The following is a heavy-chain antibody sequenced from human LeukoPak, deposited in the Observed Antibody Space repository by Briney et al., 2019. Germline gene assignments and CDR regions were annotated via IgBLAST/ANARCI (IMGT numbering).Heavy chain of an antibody. CDR3: ARVSWGYDFDY. CDR2: LYSRGTT. V-gene: IGHV3-53*01. D-gene: IGHD7-27*01. Sequence: GGSLRLSCAASGFNVSNYYMSWVRQAPGKGLEWVSVLYSRGTTYYAESVTGRFTISIDNSNSTLYLQMNSLRVDGTVVYYCARVSWGYDFDYWGQGTLVTVSS. J-gene: IGHJ4*02. CDR1: GFNVSNYY.